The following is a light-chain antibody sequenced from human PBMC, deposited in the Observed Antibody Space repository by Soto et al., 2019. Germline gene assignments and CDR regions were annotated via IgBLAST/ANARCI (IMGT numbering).Light chain of an antibody. CDR3: QQYGTPGT. Sequence: EILLTQSPGTLSLSPGERDTLSCRASQTVGNNYFAWYQLKPGSAPRLLLYGASSTATDIPDRLSGSGSGTGFTLTIRRLEAEYVAVYYCQQYGTPGTFGQGTKVDIK. V-gene: IGKV3-20*01. J-gene: IGKJ1*01. CDR1: QTVGNNY. CDR2: GAS.